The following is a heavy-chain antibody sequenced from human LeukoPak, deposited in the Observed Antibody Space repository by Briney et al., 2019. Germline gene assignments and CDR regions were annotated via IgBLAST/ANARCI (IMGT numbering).Heavy chain of an antibody. CDR2: IDHTGTT. CDR1: SDFFSSVTDY. D-gene: IGHD5-24*01. V-gene: IGHV4-34*01. Sequence: PSETLSLTCTVSSDFFSSVTDYWTWIRQSPGNGLEWIGQIDHTGTTAYNPSLKTRVTISLDTSKTQFSVNVTSLTAADTAVYYCARGHWGGYNRFDYWGRGTQVTVSS. CDR3: ARGHWGGYNRFDY. J-gene: IGHJ4*02.